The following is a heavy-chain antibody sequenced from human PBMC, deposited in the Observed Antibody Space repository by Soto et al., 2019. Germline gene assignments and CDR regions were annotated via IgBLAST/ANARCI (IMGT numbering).Heavy chain of an antibody. J-gene: IGHJ4*02. CDR3: ARNSLPWGGDSSGYYL. CDR2: IYYSGST. V-gene: IGHV4-59*01. D-gene: IGHD3-22*01. Sequence: QVQLQESGPGLVKPSETLSLTCTVSGGSISSYYWSWIRQPPGKGLEWIGYIYYSGSTNYNPSLKSRVTISVDTSKNQFSLKLSSVTAADTAVYYCARNSLPWGGDSSGYYLWSQGTLVTVSS. CDR1: GGSISSYY.